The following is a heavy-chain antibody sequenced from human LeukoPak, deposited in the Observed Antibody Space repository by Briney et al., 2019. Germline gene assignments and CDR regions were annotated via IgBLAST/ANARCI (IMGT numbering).Heavy chain of an antibody. Sequence: PSETLFLTCAVYGGSFSGYYWSWIRQPPGKGLEWIGETNHSGSTNYNPSLKSRVTISVDTSKNQFSLKLSSVTAADTAVYYCARRRAYYGSGSYYKGTYYFDYWGQGTLVTVSS. D-gene: IGHD3-10*01. CDR2: TNHSGST. CDR1: GGSFSGYY. J-gene: IGHJ4*02. CDR3: ARRRAYYGSGSYYKGTYYFDY. V-gene: IGHV4-34*01.